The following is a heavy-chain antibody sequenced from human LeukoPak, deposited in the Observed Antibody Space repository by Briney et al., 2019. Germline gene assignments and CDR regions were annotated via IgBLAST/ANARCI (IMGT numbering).Heavy chain of an antibody. CDR1: RYSIISSDW. D-gene: IGHD6-13*01. V-gene: IGHV4-28*01. CDR3: TLKTAAAQAFDY. J-gene: IGHJ4*02. Sequence: SETLSLTCAVSRYSIISSDWCGWIRQPPGKGLEWIRYIHHSGSTYHDPSLKSRVTMSVDTSKNQFSLKLSSVTAVDTAVYYCTLKTAAAQAFDYWGQGTLVTVSS. CDR2: IHHSGST.